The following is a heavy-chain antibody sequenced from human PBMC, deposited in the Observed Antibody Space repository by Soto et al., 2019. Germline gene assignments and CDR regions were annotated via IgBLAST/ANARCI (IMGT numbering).Heavy chain of an antibody. V-gene: IGHV3-9*01. CDR3: AKEAPPRITMVRGVNYYYYYMDV. D-gene: IGHD3-10*01. CDR2: ISWNSGSI. CDR1: GFTFDDYA. Sequence: GGSLRLSCAASGFTFDDYAMHWVRQAPGKGLEWVSGISWNSGSIGYADSVKGRFTISRDNAKNSLYLQMNSLRAEDTALYYCAKEAPPRITMVRGVNYYYYYMDVWGKGTTVTVSS. J-gene: IGHJ6*03.